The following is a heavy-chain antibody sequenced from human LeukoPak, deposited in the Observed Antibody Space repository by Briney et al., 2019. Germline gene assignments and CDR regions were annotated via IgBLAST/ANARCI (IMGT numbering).Heavy chain of an antibody. V-gene: IGHV3-48*03. J-gene: IGHJ4*02. CDR3: ARVSPNTVTTLQYFDY. Sequence: PGGSLRLSCAASGFTFSSYEMNWVRQAPGKGLEWVSYISSSGRTIYYAGSVKGRFTMSRDNAKNSLYLQMNSLRAEDTAVYYCARVSPNTVTTLQYFDYWGQGTLVTVSS. D-gene: IGHD4-17*01. CDR2: ISSSGRTI. CDR1: GFTFSSYE.